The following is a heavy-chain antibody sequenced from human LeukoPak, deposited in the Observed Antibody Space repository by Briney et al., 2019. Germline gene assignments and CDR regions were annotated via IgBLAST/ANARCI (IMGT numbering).Heavy chain of an antibody. D-gene: IGHD5-18*01. CDR3: ANSLDSGSYYFDY. V-gene: IGHV3-23*01. J-gene: IGHJ4*02. Sequence: GGSLRLSSAASGFTFSSFAMSWVRQAPGEGLEWVSAIRGSGGSTYYADSVKGRFTISRCTYKNTLCLQMNSLRAEDTAVYYCANSLDSGSYYFDYWGQGTLVTVSS. CDR2: IRGSGGST. CDR1: GFTFSSFA.